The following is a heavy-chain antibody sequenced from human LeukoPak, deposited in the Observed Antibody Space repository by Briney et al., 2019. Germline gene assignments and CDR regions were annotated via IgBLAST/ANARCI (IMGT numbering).Heavy chain of an antibody. CDR1: GGSISSGDYY. CDR3: ARATSWECSGGSCYYNWFDP. CDR2: IYYSGST. D-gene: IGHD2-15*01. Sequence: SETLSLTYTVSGGSISSGDYYWSWIRQPPGKGLEWIGYIYYSGSTYYNPSLKSRVTISVDTSKNQFSLKLSSVTAADTAVYYCARATSWECSGGSCYYNWFDPWGQGTLVTVSS. V-gene: IGHV4-30-4*01. J-gene: IGHJ5*02.